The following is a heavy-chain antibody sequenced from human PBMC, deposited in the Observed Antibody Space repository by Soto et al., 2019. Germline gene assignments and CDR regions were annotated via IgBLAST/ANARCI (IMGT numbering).Heavy chain of an antibody. CDR2: ISGSGGST. Sequence: EVQLLESGGGLVQPGGSLRLSCAASGFTFSSYAMSWVRQAPGKGLGWVSAISGSGGSTYYADSVKGRFTISRDNSKNTLNLQMNSLRAEDTAVYYCATTAGTYYYYGMDVWGQGTTVTVSS. CDR3: ATTAGTYYYYGMDV. D-gene: IGHD6-13*01. V-gene: IGHV3-23*01. CDR1: GFTFSSYA. J-gene: IGHJ6*02.